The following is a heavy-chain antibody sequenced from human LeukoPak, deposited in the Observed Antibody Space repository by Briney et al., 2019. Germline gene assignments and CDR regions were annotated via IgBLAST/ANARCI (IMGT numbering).Heavy chain of an antibody. V-gene: IGHV3-20*04. CDR2: VNWNGALP. CDR1: GFTFDDYG. Sequence: GGSLRLSCAASGFTFDDYGMIWVRQAPGKGLEWVSAVNWNGALPSCGDSLKGRLPTSRDDARKSLYVQMDSRRDEGTVLYYCARGWDWGSGNYFDLWGRGTGVSV. J-gene: IGHJ4*02. CDR3: ARGWDWGSGNYFDL. D-gene: IGHD7-27*01.